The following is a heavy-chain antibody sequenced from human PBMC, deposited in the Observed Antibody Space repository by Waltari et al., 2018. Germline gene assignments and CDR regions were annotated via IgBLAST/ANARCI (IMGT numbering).Heavy chain of an antibody. CDR2: IYHSGST. V-gene: IGHV4-38-2*01. J-gene: IGHJ5*02. Sequence: IGSIYHSGSTYYNPSLKSRVTISVDTSKNQFSLKLSSVTAADTAVYYCASGSRITMVRAYIGWFDPWGQGTLVTVSS. CDR3: ASGSRITMVRAYIGWFDP. D-gene: IGHD3-10*01.